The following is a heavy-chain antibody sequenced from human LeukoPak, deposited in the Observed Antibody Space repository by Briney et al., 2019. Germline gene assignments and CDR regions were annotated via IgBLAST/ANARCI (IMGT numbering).Heavy chain of an antibody. Sequence: ASVKVSCKASGYTFTSYDINWVRQATGQGLEWMGWMNPNSGNTGYAQKFQGRVTMTRNTSISTAYMELSSLRSEDTAVYYCAREGGYCSGGSCYGGYYYYMDVWGKGTTVTISS. V-gene: IGHV1-8*01. CDR3: AREGGYCSGGSCYGGYYYYMDV. CDR1: GYTFTSYD. CDR2: MNPNSGNT. D-gene: IGHD2-15*01. J-gene: IGHJ6*03.